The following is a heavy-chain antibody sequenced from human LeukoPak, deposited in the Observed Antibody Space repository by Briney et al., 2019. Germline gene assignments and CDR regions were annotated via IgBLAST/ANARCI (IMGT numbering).Heavy chain of an antibody. V-gene: IGHV3-11*06. CDR3: ARDRGRVAGEYFDY. Sequence: GSLRLSCAASGFTFSDVYMSWIRQAPGKGLEWVSYISSSGSSTKYADSVKGRFTISRDNAKNSLYLQMNSLRVGDTAVYYCARDRGRVAGEYFDYWGQGTLVTVSS. CDR1: GFTFSDVY. J-gene: IGHJ4*02. CDR2: ISSSGSST. D-gene: IGHD6-19*01.